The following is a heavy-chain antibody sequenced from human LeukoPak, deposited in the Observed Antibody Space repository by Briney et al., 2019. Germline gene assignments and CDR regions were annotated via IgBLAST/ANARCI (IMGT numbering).Heavy chain of an antibody. Sequence: GGSLRLFCAASGFTFSSYAMSWVRQAPGEGLEWGSAISGSGGSTYYADSVKGRFTISRDNSKNTLYLQMNSLRAEDTAVYYCAKTRGFGELLMFDYWGQGTLVTVSS. CDR3: AKTRGFGELLMFDY. V-gene: IGHV3-23*01. D-gene: IGHD3-10*01. CDR1: GFTFSSYA. CDR2: ISGSGGST. J-gene: IGHJ4*02.